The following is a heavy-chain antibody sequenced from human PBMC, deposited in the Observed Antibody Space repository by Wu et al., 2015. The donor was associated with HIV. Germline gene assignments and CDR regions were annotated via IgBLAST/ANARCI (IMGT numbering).Heavy chain of an antibody. CDR1: GYSFTAYY. CDR2: INPNSGGT. D-gene: IGHD7-27*01. J-gene: IGHJ5*02. CDR3: ARDYVGNNWFRP. V-gene: IGHV1-2*02. Sequence: QVQLVQSGAEVKKPGASVRVSCKASGYSFTAYYIHWVRQAPGQGLEWMGWINPNSGGTNYAQKFRSRVTMTRDTSISTLYIELTGLTSDDTAVYFCARDYVGNNWFRPLGPGNPGHCRF.